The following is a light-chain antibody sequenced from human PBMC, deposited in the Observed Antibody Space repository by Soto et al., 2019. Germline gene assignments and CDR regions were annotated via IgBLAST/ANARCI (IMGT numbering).Light chain of an antibody. CDR1: SSDIGGYDF. CDR2: EVT. V-gene: IGLV2-8*01. CDR3: CSHAGSKNYYL. J-gene: IGLJ1*01. Sequence: QSALTQPASVSGSPGQSVTISCTGSSSDIGGYDFVSWYQQHPGKVPKLLIYEVTKRPSGVPDRFSGSKSGNTASLTVSGLQADDEADYYCCSHAGSKNYYLFGPGTKVTVL.